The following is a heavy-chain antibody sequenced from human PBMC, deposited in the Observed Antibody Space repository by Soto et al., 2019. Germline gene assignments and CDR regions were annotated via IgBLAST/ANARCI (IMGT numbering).Heavy chain of an antibody. CDR3: ARGGSRNGDYTWFDP. CDR2: IYYSGTA. D-gene: IGHD4-17*01. J-gene: IGHJ5*02. Sequence: QVQLQESGPGLVKPSQTLSLTCTVSGDSISSGGYYWSWIRQHPVKGLEWIGNIYYSGTAYYNPSLESRVTMSVDTSKTRYSLKLSSVTAADTAFYYCARGGSRNGDYTWFDPWGQRILVTVS. V-gene: IGHV4-31*03. CDR1: GDSISSGGYY.